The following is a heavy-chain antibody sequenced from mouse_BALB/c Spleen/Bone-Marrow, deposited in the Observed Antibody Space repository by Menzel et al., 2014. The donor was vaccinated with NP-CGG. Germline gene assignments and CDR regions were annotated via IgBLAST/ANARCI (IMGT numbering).Heavy chain of an antibody. CDR1: GFNIKDTS. CDR2: IDPANGNT. CDR3: ARFGVDF. Sequence: DVKLVESGAELVKPGASVKLSCTASGFNIKDTSMPWVKQRPEQGLERIGRIDPANGNTKYDPTFQGKSTITADTSSNTTYLQLSNLTSEDTAVYYCARFGVDFWGQGTTLTVSS. J-gene: IGHJ2*01. V-gene: IGHV14-3*02. D-gene: IGHD3-1*01.